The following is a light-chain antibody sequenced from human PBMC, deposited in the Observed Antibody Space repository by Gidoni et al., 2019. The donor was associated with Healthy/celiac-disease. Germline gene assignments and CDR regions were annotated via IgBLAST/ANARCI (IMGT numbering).Light chain of an antibody. J-gene: IGKJ5*01. Sequence: DIQMTQSPSSMSASVGDRVTITCRASQSIRSYLNWYQQKPGKAPKLLIYAASSWQSGIPSRLSCSGSGTDFTLTISSQQPEDFATYYCQQSYSTPDTFGQGTRLEIK. CDR1: QSIRSY. V-gene: IGKV1-39*01. CDR3: QQSYSTPDT. CDR2: AAS.